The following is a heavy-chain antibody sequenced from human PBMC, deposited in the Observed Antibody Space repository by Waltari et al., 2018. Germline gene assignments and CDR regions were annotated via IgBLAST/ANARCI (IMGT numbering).Heavy chain of an antibody. J-gene: IGHJ4*02. D-gene: IGHD3-22*01. Sequence: QLQLQESGPGLVKPSETLSLTCTVSGGSIRSSSYYWGWTRPPPWKGLEWIGSIYYSGSTYYNPSLKSRVTISVDTSKNQFSLKLSSVTAADTAVYYCAREDSASSGYRVFDYWGQGTLVTVSS. CDR1: GGSIRSSSYY. V-gene: IGHV4-39*07. CDR2: IYYSGST. CDR3: AREDSASSGYRVFDY.